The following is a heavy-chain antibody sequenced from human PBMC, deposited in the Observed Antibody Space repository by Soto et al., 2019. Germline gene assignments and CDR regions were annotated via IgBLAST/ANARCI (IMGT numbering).Heavy chain of an antibody. CDR2: ISSSSSYI. V-gene: IGHV3-21*01. CDR3: ARGGSYNHYYYYGMDV. Sequence: GGSLRLSCAASGFTFSSYSMNWVRQAPGKGLEWVSSISSSSSYIYYADSVKGRFTISRDNAKNSLYLQMSSLRAEDTAVYYCARGGSYNHYYYYGMDVWGQGTTVTVSS. CDR1: GFTFSSYS. D-gene: IGHD1-26*01. J-gene: IGHJ6*02.